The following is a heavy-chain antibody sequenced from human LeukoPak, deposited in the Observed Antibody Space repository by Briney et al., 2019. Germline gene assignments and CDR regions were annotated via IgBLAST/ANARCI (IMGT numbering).Heavy chain of an antibody. J-gene: IGHJ4*02. D-gene: IGHD3-10*01. Sequence: GESLKISCKGSGYSFTSYGISWVRQMPGKGLEWMGWIDPSDSYTNYSQSLQGHVTISADKSISTAYLQWSSLKASDTAMYYCARHRDYYGSGSYPDYWGQGTLVTVSS. CDR2: IDPSDSYT. CDR3: ARHRDYYGSGSYPDY. CDR1: GYSFTSYG. V-gene: IGHV5-10-1*01.